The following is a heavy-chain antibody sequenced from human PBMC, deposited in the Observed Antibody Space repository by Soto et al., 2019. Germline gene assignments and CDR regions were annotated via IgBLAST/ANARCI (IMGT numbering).Heavy chain of an antibody. D-gene: IGHD1-26*01. CDR1: GYTFTGYY. CDR3: ARGEVLRWEPNYFDY. J-gene: IGHJ4*02. V-gene: IGHV1-2*02. CDR2: INPNSGGT. Sequence: ASVKVSCKASGYTFTGYYMHWLRQSAGQGLEWMGWINPNSGGTNYAQKFQGRVTMTGDTSISTAYMELSRLRSDDTAVYYCARGEVLRWEPNYFDYWGQGTLVTVSS.